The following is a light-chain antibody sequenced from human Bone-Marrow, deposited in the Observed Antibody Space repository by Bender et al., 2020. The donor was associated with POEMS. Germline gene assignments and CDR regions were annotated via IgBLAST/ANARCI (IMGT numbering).Light chain of an antibody. CDR1: SNDVGGYDY. CDR3: SSYAASNNVV. J-gene: IGLJ3*02. CDR2: EAT. Sequence: QSALTQPRSVSGSPGQLVTISCTGTSNDVGGYDYVSWFQQHPDKAPKLIIFEATKRPSGVPGRFSGSKSGNTASLTVSWLQADDEADYYCSSYAASNNVVFGGGTKLTVL. V-gene: IGLV2-8*01.